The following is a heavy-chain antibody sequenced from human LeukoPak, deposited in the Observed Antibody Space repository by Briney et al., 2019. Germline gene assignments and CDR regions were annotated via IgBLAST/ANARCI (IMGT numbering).Heavy chain of an antibody. CDR2: LYSDGNT. D-gene: IGHD1-14*01. CDR1: GFTVITNE. V-gene: IGHV3-53*01. J-gene: IGHJ4*02. CDR3: ARGVEPLAANTLAY. Sequence: GGSLRLSCAASGFTVITNEMTWVRQAPGKGLEWVSVLYSDGNTKYANSDQDRFTISRDNSKNTLYLEMNSLSPDDTAVYYCARGVEPLAANTLAYWGQGTMVTVSS.